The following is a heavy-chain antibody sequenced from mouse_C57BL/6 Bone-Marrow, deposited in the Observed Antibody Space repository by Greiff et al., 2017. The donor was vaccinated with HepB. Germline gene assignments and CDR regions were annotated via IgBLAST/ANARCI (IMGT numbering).Heavy chain of an antibody. Sequence: VQLQQSGAELVRPGASVKLSCTASGFNIKDDYMHWVKQRPEQGLEWIGWIDPENGDTEYASKFQGKATITADTSSNTAYLQLSSLTSEDTAVYYCTTFYDYYCDYWGRGTTLTVSS. D-gene: IGHD2-4*01. V-gene: IGHV14-4*01. CDR3: TTFYDYYCDY. CDR2: IDPENGDT. J-gene: IGHJ2*01. CDR1: GFNIKDDY.